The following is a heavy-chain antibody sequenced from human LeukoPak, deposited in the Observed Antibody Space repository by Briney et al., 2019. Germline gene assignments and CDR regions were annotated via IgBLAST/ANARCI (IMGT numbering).Heavy chain of an antibody. V-gene: IGHV3-30*18. CDR2: ISYDGSNK. J-gene: IGHJ4*02. CDR1: GFTFSSYG. CDR3: AKDHIRFLARFLDY. Sequence: AGGSLRLSCAASGFTFSSYGMHWVRQAPGKGLEWVAVISYDGSNKYYADSVKGRFTISRDNSKNTLYLQMNSLRAEDTAVYYCAKDHIRFLARFLDYWGQGTLVTVSS. D-gene: IGHD3-3*01.